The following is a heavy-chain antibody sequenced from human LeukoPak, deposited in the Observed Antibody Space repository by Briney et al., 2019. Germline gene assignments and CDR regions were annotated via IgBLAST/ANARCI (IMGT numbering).Heavy chain of an antibody. J-gene: IGHJ5*02. CDR3: ARDPSRYLDLNWFDP. D-gene: IGHD3-9*01. CDR2: IYHSGST. CDR1: GYSISSGYY. Sequence: SETLSLTCSVSGYSISSGYYWGWIRQPPGKGLGWFGGIYHSGSTHYNPSLKSRVTISVDTSKNQLSLNLSSVTAADMAVYYCARDPSRYLDLNWFDPWGQGTLVTVSS. V-gene: IGHV4-38-2*02.